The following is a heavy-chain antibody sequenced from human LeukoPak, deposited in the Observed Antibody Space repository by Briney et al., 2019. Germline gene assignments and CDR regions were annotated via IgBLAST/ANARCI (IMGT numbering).Heavy chain of an antibody. CDR3: AKDHVGMDV. CDR2: INWNSDNI. J-gene: IGHJ6*02. Sequence: GGSLRLSCAASRFTFNDHAMYWVRQAPGKGLEWVSGINWNSDNIGYADSVKGRFTISRDNSKNTLFLQMNSLRAEDTAVYYCAKDHVGMDVWGQGTTVTVSS. V-gene: IGHV3-9*01. CDR1: RFTFNDHA.